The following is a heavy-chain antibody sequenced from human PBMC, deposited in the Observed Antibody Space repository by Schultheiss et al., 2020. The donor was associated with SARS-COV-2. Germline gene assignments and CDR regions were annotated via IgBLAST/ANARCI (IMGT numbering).Heavy chain of an antibody. Sequence: SVKVSCKASGGTFSSYTISWVRQAPGQGLEWMGRIIPILGIANYAQKFQGRVTITRDTSASTAYMELSSLRSEDTAVYYCARAMYSSGWYDYWGQGTLVTVSS. J-gene: IGHJ4*02. CDR2: IIPILGIA. CDR3: ARAMYSSGWYDY. V-gene: IGHV1-69*02. CDR1: GGTFSSYT. D-gene: IGHD6-19*01.